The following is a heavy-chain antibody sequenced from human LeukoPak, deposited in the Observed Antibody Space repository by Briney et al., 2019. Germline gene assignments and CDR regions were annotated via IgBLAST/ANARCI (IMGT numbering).Heavy chain of an antibody. V-gene: IGHV3-21*01. D-gene: IGHD3-9*01. CDR1: GFTFSSYS. CDR2: IRSSSSYI. J-gene: IGHJ5*02. CDR3: ARFDILTGYSYA. Sequence: PGGSLRLSCAASGFTFSSYSMNWVRQAPGKGLEWVSSIRSSSSYIYYADSVKGRFTISRDNAKNSLYLQMNSLRAEDTAVYYCARFDILTGYSYAWGQGTLVTVSS.